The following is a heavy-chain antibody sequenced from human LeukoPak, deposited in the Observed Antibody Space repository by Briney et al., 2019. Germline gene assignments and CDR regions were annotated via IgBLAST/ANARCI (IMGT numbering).Heavy chain of an antibody. CDR2: MNPNSGNT. Sequence: ASVKVSCKASGYTFTSYDINWVRQATGQGLEWMGWMNPNSGNTGYAQKFQGRVAMTRNTSISTAYMELSSLRSEDTAVYYCASRLSTPRYYGMDVWGQGTTVTVSS. V-gene: IGHV1-8*01. J-gene: IGHJ6*02. D-gene: IGHD5-12*01. CDR3: ASRLSTPRYYGMDV. CDR1: GYTFTSYD.